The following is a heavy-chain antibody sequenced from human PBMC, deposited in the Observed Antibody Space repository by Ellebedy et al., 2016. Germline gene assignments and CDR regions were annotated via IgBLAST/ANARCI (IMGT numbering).Heavy chain of an antibody. CDR3: ARVEGASGWYDFDY. CDR2: IYSGGST. V-gene: IGHV3-53*01. CDR1: GFTVSSNY. Sequence: GESLKISCAASGFTVSSNYMSWVRQAPGKGLEWVSVIYSGGSTYYADSVKGRFTISRDNSKNTLYLQMNSLRAEDTAVCYCARVEGASGWYDFDYWGQGTLVTVSS. J-gene: IGHJ4*02. D-gene: IGHD6-19*01.